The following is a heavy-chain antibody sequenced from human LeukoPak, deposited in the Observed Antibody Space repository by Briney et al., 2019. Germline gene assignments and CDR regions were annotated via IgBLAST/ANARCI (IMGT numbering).Heavy chain of an antibody. CDR3: AKDSTNYFGGALDI. D-gene: IGHD3-16*01. CDR2: FSRNCGNI. CDR1: GFTFDDYA. V-gene: IGHV3-9*01. Sequence: GSPLRLSCAASGFTFDDYAMHWVRQAPGKGLEWVSDFSRNCGNIRYADSVKGRFTIHRDNAKNSLYLLMNSLRAEGTALYYCAKDSTNYFGGALDIWGQGTMVTVSS. J-gene: IGHJ3*02.